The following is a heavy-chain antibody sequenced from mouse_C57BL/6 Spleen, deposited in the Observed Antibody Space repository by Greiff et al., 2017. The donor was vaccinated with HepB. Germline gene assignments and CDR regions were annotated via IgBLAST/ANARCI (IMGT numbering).Heavy chain of an antibody. J-gene: IGHJ2*01. D-gene: IGHD2-4*01. CDR1: GYSITSGFY. CDR3: ARETVYYDYDRDYFDY. CDR2: ISYDGSN. Sequence: EVQLVESGPGLVKPSQSLSLTCSVPGYSITSGFYWNWIRQFPGNKLEWMGYISYDGSNNYNPSLKNRISITRDTSKNQFFLKLNSVTTEDTATYYCARETVYYDYDRDYFDYWGQGTTLTVSS. V-gene: IGHV3-6*01.